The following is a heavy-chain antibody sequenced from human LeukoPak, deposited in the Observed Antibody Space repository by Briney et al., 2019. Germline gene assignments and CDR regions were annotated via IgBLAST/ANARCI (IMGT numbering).Heavy chain of an antibody. CDR1: LFPFSNHW. V-gene: IGHV3-7*01. CDR3: ARQQHSGSYGYFDY. J-gene: IGHJ4*02. CDR2: IKEDESGK. Sequence: GGSLRLSCAASLFPFSNHWMSWVRQAPGKGLEWVANIKEDESGKYYVASVKGRFTISRDNAKNSLYLQMNSLRVEDTAVYYCARQQHSGSYGYFDYWGQGTLAPVSS. D-gene: IGHD1-26*01.